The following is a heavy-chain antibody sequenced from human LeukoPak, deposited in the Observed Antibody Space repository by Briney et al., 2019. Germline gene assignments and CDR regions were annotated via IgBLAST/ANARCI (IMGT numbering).Heavy chain of an antibody. Sequence: SETLSLTCTVSGGSISSSSYYWGWIRQPPGKGLEWIGSTYYSGSTYYNPSLKSRVTISVDTSKNQFSLKLSSVTAADTAVYYCARGVPRSTFDIWGQGTMVTVSS. V-gene: IGHV4-39*07. CDR3: ARGVPRSTFDI. D-gene: IGHD3-10*01. J-gene: IGHJ3*02. CDR1: GGSISSSSYY. CDR2: TYYSGST.